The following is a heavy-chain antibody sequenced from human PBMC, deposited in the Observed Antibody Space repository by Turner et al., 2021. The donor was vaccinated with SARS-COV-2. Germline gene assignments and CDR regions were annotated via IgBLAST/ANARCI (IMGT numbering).Heavy chain of an antibody. CDR1: GGAFSSYS. V-gene: IGHV1-69*01. D-gene: IGHD2-21*02. CDR3: SSNTWGDGPYYHYGMDF. CDR2: IIPIFGTA. Sequence: QVQLVQSGAEVKKPGSSVKVSCKASGGAFSSYSISWVRQAPGQGLEWMGGIIPIFGTANYAQKFQGRVTITADESTSRAYMELISLRSEDTAVYYCSSNTWGDGPYYHYGMDFWGQGTTVTVSS. J-gene: IGHJ6*02.